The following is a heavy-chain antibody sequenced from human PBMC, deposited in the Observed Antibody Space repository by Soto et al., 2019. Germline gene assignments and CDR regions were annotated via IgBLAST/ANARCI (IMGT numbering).Heavy chain of an antibody. Sequence: PVGSLRLSCAASGFTFRTYWMSWVRQAPGKGLEWVANIKQDGSEKYYVDSVKGRFTISRDNAKNSLYLQMNSLRAEDTAMYYCARVMYSSSSSFDYWGQGTLVTVSS. CDR2: IKQDGSEK. J-gene: IGHJ4*02. D-gene: IGHD6-6*01. CDR3: ARVMYSSSSSFDY. V-gene: IGHV3-7*01. CDR1: GFTFRTYW.